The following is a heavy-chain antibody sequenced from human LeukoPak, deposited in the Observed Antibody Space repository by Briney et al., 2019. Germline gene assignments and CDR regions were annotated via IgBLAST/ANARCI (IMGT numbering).Heavy chain of an antibody. J-gene: IGHJ4*02. CDR2: ISYDGSNK. CDR1: GFTLSSYG. D-gene: IGHD1-20*01. Sequence: GGSLRLSCVASGFTLSSYGMHWVSQAPGKGLEWVAVISYDGSNKYYADSVKGRFTISRDNSKNTLYLQMNSLRGEDTAVYYCAKTRYKWNDLDYFDYWGQGTLVTVSS. V-gene: IGHV3-30*18. CDR3: AKTRYKWNDLDYFDY.